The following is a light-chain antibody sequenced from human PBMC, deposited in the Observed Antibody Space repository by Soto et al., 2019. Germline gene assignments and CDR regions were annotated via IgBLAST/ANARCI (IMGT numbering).Light chain of an antibody. V-gene: IGKV2-28*01. J-gene: IGKJ1*01. Sequence: DIVMTQSPLSLPVTPGEPASISCRSSQSLLHSNGYNYLDWYLQKPGQSPQLLIYLGSNRASGVPDRFSGSGSGTHFTLKISRVEAEDVGLYYCMQALQTPWTFGHGTKVEIK. CDR1: QSLLHSNGYNY. CDR2: LGS. CDR3: MQALQTPWT.